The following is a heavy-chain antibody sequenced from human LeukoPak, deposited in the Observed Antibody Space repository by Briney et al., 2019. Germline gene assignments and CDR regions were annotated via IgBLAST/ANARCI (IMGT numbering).Heavy chain of an antibody. CDR3: ARDRGGSYDILTGHYTVGFFDY. D-gene: IGHD3-9*01. CDR2: ISVSSNTI. Sequence: GGSLRLSCAASGFIFSSYSMNWVRQAPGKGLEWVSYISVSSNTIYYADSVKGRFTISRDNAKDSLFLQMNSLRAEDTAVYYCARDRGGSYDILTGHYTVGFFDYWGQGTLVTVSS. V-gene: IGHV3-48*01. CDR1: GFIFSSYS. J-gene: IGHJ4*02.